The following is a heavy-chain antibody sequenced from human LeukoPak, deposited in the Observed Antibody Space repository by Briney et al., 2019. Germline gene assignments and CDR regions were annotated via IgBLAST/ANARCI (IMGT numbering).Heavy chain of an antibody. CDR1: GFSLSTSGVG. CDR2: IYWDDDK. CDR3: ARRRSGDSSGYYYPYFDY. Sequence: ESGPALVNPTQTLTLTCTFSGFSLSTSGVGVGWIRQPPGKAPEWLALIYWDDDKRYSPSLKSRLTITNDTSKNQVVLTVTNMDPVDTATYFCARRRSGDSSGYYYPYFDYWGQGTLVTVSS. V-gene: IGHV2-5*02. J-gene: IGHJ4*02. D-gene: IGHD3-22*01.